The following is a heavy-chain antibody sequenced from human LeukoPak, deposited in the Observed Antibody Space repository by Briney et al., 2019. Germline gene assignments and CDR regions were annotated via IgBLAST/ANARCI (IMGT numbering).Heavy chain of an antibody. V-gene: IGHV4-61*02. CDR2: IYTSGST. CDR3: ARERGYSYRYYYYMDV. CDR1: GGSISSGSYY. Sequence: SQTLSLTCTVSGGSISSGSYYWSWIRQPAGKGLEWIGRIYTSGSTNYNPSLKSRVTISVDTSKNQFSLKLSSVTAADTAVYYCARERGYSYRYYYYMDVWGKGTTVTISS. J-gene: IGHJ6*03. D-gene: IGHD5-18*01.